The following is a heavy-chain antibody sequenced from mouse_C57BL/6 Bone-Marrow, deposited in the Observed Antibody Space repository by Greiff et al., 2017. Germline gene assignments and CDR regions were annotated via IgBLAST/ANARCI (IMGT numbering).Heavy chain of an antibody. D-gene: IGHD2-2*01. Sequence: QVQLQQPGAELVRPGSSVKLSCKASGYTFTSYWMDWGKQRPGQGLEWIGNIYPSDSETHYNQKFKDKATLTVDKSSSTAYMQLSSLTSEDSAVYYWASSYGYDRDYFDYWGQGTTLTVSS. CDR1: GYTFTSYW. CDR3: ASSYGYDRDYFDY. V-gene: IGHV1-61*01. CDR2: IYPSDSET. J-gene: IGHJ2*01.